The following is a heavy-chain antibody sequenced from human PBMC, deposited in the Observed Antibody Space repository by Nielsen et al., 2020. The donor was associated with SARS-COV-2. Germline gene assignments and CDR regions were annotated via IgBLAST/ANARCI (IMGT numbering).Heavy chain of an antibody. CDR1: GASISSGGYF. Sequence: SETLSLTCTVSGASISSGGYFWSWIRQHPGKGLEWIGYIYFTGRTSYNPSLKSRVAMSVDTSKNQFSLDLESVTAADTAVYYCAREASGYDHYKYGMDVWGLGATVTVSS. V-gene: IGHV4-31*03. CDR3: AREASGYDHYKYGMDV. CDR2: IYFTGRT. J-gene: IGHJ6*02. D-gene: IGHD5-12*01.